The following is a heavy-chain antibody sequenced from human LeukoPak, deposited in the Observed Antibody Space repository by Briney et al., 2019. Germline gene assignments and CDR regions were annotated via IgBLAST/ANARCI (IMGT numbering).Heavy chain of an antibody. Sequence: SETLSLTCTVSGGSISNYYWSWIRQPPGKGLEWIGYIYTSGSTNYNPSLRSRVTISVDTSKNQFSLRLSSVTAADTAVYYCAGGIGWNYYRGPGTLFTVSS. V-gene: IGHV4-4*09. D-gene: IGHD6-19*01. CDR1: GGSISNYY. CDR3: AGGIGWNYY. J-gene: IGHJ4*02. CDR2: IYTSGST.